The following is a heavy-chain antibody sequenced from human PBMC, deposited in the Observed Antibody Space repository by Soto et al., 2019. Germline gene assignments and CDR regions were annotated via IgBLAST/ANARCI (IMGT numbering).Heavy chain of an antibody. V-gene: IGHV4-59*08. CDR1: GGSISRYY. D-gene: IGHD5-18*01. J-gene: IGHJ4*02. CDR3: ARAYSYGYGLYFDY. Sequence: PSETLSLTCTVSGGSISRYYWSWSRQPPGKGLEWIGYIYYSGSTKYNPSLKSRVTISADTSKNQFSLKLSSVTAADTAVYYCARAYSYGYGLYFDYWGQGTLVTVSS. CDR2: IYYSGST.